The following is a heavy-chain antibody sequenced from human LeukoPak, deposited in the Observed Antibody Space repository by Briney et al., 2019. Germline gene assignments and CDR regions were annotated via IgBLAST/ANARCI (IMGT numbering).Heavy chain of an antibody. CDR1: RGSFSGYY. J-gene: IGHJ4*02. Sequence: SETLSLTCAVHRGSFSGYYWSWIRQPPGKGLEWIGEINHSGSTNYNPSLKSRVTISVDTSKNQFSLKLSSVTAADTAVYYCARGSVLRYFDWLLPAYYFDYWGQGTLVTVSS. CDR2: INHSGST. CDR3: ARGSVLRYFDWLLPAYYFDY. D-gene: IGHD3-9*01. V-gene: IGHV4-34*01.